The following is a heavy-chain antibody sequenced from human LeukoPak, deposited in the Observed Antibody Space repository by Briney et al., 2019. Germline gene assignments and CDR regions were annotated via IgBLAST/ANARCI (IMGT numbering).Heavy chain of an antibody. CDR3: AREGDYGDYCFDY. V-gene: IGHV1-69*13. J-gene: IGHJ4*02. CDR1: GGTFTSYA. Sequence: ASGKLSCKASGGTFTSYAISWVRQAPGQGLEWMGGIIPIFGTANYAQKFQGRVTITADESTSTAYMERSSLRSEDTAVYYWAREGDYGDYCFDYGGQGPLVTAS. CDR2: IIPIFGTA. D-gene: IGHD4-17*01.